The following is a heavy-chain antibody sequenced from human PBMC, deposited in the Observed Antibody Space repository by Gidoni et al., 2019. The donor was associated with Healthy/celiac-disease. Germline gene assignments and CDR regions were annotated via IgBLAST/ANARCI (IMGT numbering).Heavy chain of an antibody. D-gene: IGHD6-13*01. CDR2: IYRGGST. CDR1: GFTVSSNY. CDR3: ASEIAAAGLIDAFDI. Sequence: EVQLVESGGGLVQPGGSLRLSCASSGFTVSSNYMSCVRQAPGKGLEWVSVIYRGGSTYYADSVKGRFTISRDNSKNTLYLQMNSLRAEDTAVYYCASEIAAAGLIDAFDIWGQGTMVTVSS. V-gene: IGHV3-66*01. J-gene: IGHJ3*02.